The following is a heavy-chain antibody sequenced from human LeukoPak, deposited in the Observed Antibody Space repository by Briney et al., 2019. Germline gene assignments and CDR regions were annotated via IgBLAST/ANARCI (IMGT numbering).Heavy chain of an antibody. CDR2: ISGSGGST. D-gene: IGHD6-13*01. Sequence: GGSLRLSCAASGFTFSSYAMSWVRQAPGKGLEWVSAISGSGGSTYYADSVKGRFAISRDISKNTLDLQMNSLRADDTAVYYCARAAAGRAYYHYGMDVWGQGTTVTVSS. CDR3: ARAAAGRAYYHYGMDV. CDR1: GFTFSSYA. J-gene: IGHJ6*02. V-gene: IGHV3-23*01.